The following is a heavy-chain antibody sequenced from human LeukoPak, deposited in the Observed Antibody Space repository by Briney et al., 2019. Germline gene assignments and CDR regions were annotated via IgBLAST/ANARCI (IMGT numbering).Heavy chain of an antibody. D-gene: IGHD3-3*01. CDR2: IYYSGST. V-gene: IGHV4-39*01. CDR1: GGSISSYY. Sequence: PSETLSLTCTVSGGSISSYYWGWIRQPPGKGLEWIGSIYYSGSTYYNPSLKSRVTISVDTSKNQFSLKLSSVTAADTAVYYCARHFSLNYDFWSGYFDYWGQGTLVTVSS. CDR3: ARHFSLNYDFWSGYFDY. J-gene: IGHJ4*02.